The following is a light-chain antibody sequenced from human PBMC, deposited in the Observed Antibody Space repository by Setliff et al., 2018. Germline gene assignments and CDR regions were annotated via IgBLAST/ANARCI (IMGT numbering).Light chain of an antibody. J-gene: IGLJ2*01. CDR1: SSDIGAYNY. V-gene: IGLV2-14*03. Sequence: QSALAQPASVSGSPGQSITISCTGTSSDIGAYNYVSWYQQHPDKAPKLMIYDVTNRPSGVSDRFSGSKSGNTASLTISGLQAEDEADYYCSSYTSSATLGVVFGGGTKVTVL. CDR2: DVT. CDR3: SSYTSSATLGVV.